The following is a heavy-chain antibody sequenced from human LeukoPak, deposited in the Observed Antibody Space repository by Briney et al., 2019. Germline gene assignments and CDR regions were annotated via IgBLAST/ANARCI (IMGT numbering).Heavy chain of an antibody. CDR3: SRESGYSFDF. J-gene: IGHJ4*02. D-gene: IGHD5-18*01. V-gene: IGHV3-49*04. CDR1: GFTFSSYA. Sequence: PGGSLRLSCAASGFTFSSYAMSWVRQAPGKGLEWVGFIRSETYGETTEYAASVKGRFIISRDDSKSIAYLQMNSLKTEDTAVYYCSRESGYSFDFWGQGTLVTVSS. CDR2: IRSETYGETT.